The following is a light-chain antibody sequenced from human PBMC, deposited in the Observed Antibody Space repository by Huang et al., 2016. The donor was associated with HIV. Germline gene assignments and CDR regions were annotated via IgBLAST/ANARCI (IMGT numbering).Light chain of an antibody. V-gene: IGKV3-11*01. CDR1: QSVSNS. CDR3: QQSSNWPSIT. J-gene: IGKJ5*01. CDR2: DAS. Sequence: EIVLTQSPATLSLSPGERATLSCRASQSVSNSLAWYQQEPGQAPRLLSYDASNRATGIPARFSGSGSGTDFTLTINNLEPEDFAVYYCQQSSNWPSITFGQGTRLEIK.